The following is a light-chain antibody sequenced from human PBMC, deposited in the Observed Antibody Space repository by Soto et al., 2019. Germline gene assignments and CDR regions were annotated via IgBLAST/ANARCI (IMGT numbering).Light chain of an antibody. V-gene: IGLV3-21*04. CDR3: QVWDNDSDHVV. J-gene: IGLJ3*02. Sequence: SSELTQPPSMSVAPGKTARITCGGNNIGSKSVHWYQQKPGQAPVLVIYYDYDRPSGIPERFSGSNSGNTATLTISRVEAGDEADYYCQVWDNDSDHVVFGGGTKLTVL. CDR1: NIGSKS. CDR2: YDY.